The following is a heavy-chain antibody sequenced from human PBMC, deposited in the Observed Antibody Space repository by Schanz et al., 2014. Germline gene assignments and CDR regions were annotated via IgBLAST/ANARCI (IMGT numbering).Heavy chain of an antibody. V-gene: IGHV1-3*04. J-gene: IGHJ4*02. CDR1: EYSFTSYS. D-gene: IGHD5-12*01. CDR3: ARGIGGYGANNYFDY. CDR2: INTGSGDT. Sequence: QVHLVQSGAEVKRPGASVKVSCKASEYSFTSYSMYWVRQAPGQRLEWMGWINTGSGDTKYSQNFQGRVTITRDTSASTAYMELSSLRSEDTAVYSCARGIGGYGANNYFDYWGQGTLXTVSS.